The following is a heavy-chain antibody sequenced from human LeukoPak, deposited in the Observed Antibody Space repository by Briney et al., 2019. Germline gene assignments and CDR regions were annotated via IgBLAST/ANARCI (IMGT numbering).Heavy chain of an antibody. CDR1: GYSFTNYW. CDR2: VYPGDSDT. D-gene: IGHD3-10*01. V-gene: IGHV5-51*01. Sequence: GESLKISCKGSGYSFTNYWIGWVRQMPGKGLEWMGIVYPGDSDTRYSPSFQGQVTISADKSISTAYLQWSSLKASDTAMYYCARHIAYYNSGSYGDYWGQGTLVTVSS. CDR3: ARHIAYYNSGSYGDY. J-gene: IGHJ4*02.